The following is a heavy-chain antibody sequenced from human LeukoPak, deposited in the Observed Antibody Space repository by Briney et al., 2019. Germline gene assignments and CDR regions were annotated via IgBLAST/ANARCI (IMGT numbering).Heavy chain of an antibody. Sequence: GGSLRLSCAGSGFTFDDYARYWVRQAPGKGLEWVSLISGDGGISYYPDSVKGRFTISRDNSKNSLYLQMNSLRTEDTALYYCAKDRGTDHWGQGTLVTVSS. D-gene: IGHD1-14*01. J-gene: IGHJ4*02. CDR3: AKDRGTDH. CDR2: ISGDGGIS. V-gene: IGHV3-43*02. CDR1: GFTFDDYA.